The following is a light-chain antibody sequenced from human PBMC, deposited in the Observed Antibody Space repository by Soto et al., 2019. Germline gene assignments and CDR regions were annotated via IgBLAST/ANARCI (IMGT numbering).Light chain of an antibody. J-gene: IGKJ1*01. CDR3: QQYNAYGWT. V-gene: IGKV1-5*01. CDR1: QSINTW. CDR2: DAS. Sequence: DIQMTQSPFTLSASVGERVTITCRASQSINTWLAWYQQKPGKGPKLLIYDASTLESGVPSRFSGSGSGTEFTLTISSLQPDDFATYYCQQYNAYGWTFGQGTKVDIK.